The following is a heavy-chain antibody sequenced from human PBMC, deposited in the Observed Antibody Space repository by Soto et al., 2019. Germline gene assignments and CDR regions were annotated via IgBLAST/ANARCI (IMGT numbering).Heavy chain of an antibody. CDR3: ATMGTLVTGLYYFDY. CDR2: ISYSGTT. CDR1: GGSISSGNYY. D-gene: IGHD2-21*02. J-gene: IGHJ4*02. Sequence: QVQLQESGPGLVKPSHTLSLTCTVSGGSISSGNYYWSWIRQPPGKGLECIGFISYSGTTYYNASLWSRASISVDTSKNQFSLDLNSVTAADTAVYYCATMGTLVTGLYYFDYWGQGTLVTVSS. V-gene: IGHV4-30-4*01.